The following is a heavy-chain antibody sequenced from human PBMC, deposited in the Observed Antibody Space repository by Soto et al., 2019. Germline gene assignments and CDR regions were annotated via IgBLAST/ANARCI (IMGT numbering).Heavy chain of an antibody. CDR1: GGSITGYY. CDR2: IYGSGST. CDR3: ARASLAEGPEAY. J-gene: IGHJ4*02. V-gene: IGHV4-59*12. D-gene: IGHD1-1*01. Sequence: PSETLSLTFSVSGGSITGYYWNWLRQPPGKGLEWVGHIYGSGSTNYNPSLQSRVTISVDTSQIQFSLNLTSVTAADTAVYYCARASLAEGPEAYWGQGILVTVSS.